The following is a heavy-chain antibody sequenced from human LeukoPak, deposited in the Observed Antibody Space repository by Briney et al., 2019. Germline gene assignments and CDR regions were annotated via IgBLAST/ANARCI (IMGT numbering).Heavy chain of an antibody. D-gene: IGHD3-22*01. CDR2: IYYSGST. Sequence: SETLSLTCTVSGGSISSYYWSWIRQPPGKGLEWIGYIYYSGSTNYNPSLKSRVTISVDTSKNQFSLKLSSVTAADTAVYYCARGVIFQNYYDSSGYYGFDYWGQGTLVTVSS. V-gene: IGHV4-59*08. CDR1: GGSISSYY. CDR3: ARGVIFQNYYDSSGYYGFDY. J-gene: IGHJ4*02.